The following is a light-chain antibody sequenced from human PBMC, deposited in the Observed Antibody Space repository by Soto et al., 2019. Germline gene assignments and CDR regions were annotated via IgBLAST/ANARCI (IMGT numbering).Light chain of an antibody. CDR3: QPSFSSPWT. CDR1: QSVSNY. J-gene: IGKJ1*01. Sequence: DIEMTQSPSSLAASVGDRVTITCRASQSVSNYLNWYQQKPGKAPKFLIYAASNLRSGVPSRFSGSGSGTDFTLTISGLQPDDFATYFCQPSFSSPWTFGPGTKVDIK. V-gene: IGKV1-39*01. CDR2: AAS.